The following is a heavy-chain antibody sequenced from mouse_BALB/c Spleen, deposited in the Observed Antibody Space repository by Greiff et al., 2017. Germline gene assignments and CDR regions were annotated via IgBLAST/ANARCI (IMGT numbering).Heavy chain of an antibody. J-gene: IGHJ3*01. CDR2: INPSSGYT. Sequence: QVQLQQSAAELARPGASVKMSCKASGYTFTSYTMHWVKQRPGQGLEWIGYINPSSGYTEYNQKFKDKTTLTADKSSSTAYMQLSSLTSEDSAVYYCAREGDGAYPGFAYWGQGTLVTVSA. D-gene: IGHD3-1*01. V-gene: IGHV1-4*02. CDR3: AREGDGAYPGFAY. CDR1: GYTFTSYT.